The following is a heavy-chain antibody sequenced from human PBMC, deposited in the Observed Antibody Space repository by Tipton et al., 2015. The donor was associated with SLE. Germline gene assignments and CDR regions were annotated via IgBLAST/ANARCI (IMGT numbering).Heavy chain of an antibody. CDR2: IHYTGST. V-gene: IGHV4-59*01. Sequence: LSLTCTVSGGSISSYYWSWIRQPPGKGLEWIGYIHYTGSTNYNPSLKSRVTISVDTSKNQFSLKLSSVTAADTAVYYCAREGRFLEWYYFDYWGQGTLVTVSS. J-gene: IGHJ4*02. CDR3: AREGRFLEWYYFDY. CDR1: GGSISSYY. D-gene: IGHD3-3*01.